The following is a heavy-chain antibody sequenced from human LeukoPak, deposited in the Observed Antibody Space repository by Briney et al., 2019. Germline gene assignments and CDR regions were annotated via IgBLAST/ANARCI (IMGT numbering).Heavy chain of an antibody. CDR3: ARVKMGATVSDYYYYYMDV. V-gene: IGHV3-64*02. CDR2: ITSNGAYT. J-gene: IGHJ6*03. Sequence: GGSLRLFCAASGFTVSSTYMSWVRQAPGKRLQSVSAITSNGAYTHYADSVKGRFTISRDNSRNAVFLQMGGLRIEDMAVYYCARVKMGATVSDYYYYYMDVSGKGTTVTVSS. CDR1: GFTVSSTY. D-gene: IGHD1-26*01.